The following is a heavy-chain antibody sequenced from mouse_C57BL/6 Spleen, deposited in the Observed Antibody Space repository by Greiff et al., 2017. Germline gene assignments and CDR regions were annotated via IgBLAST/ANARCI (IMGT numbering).Heavy chain of an antibody. CDR2: IYPGSGST. CDR1: GYTFTSYW. D-gene: IGHD2-13*01. V-gene: IGHV1-55*01. CDR3: AREGTTQGLAPYWYFDG. J-gene: IGHJ1*03. Sequence: QVQLQQPGAELVKPGASVKMSCKASGYTFTSYWITWVKQRPGQGLEWIGDIYPGSGSTNYNEKFKSKATLTVDTSSRTAYVQLSSLTSEDSAVYYCAREGTTQGLAPYWYFDGWGTGATVTVSS.